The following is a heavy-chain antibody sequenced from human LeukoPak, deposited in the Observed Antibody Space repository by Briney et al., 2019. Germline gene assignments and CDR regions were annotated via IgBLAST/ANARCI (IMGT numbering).Heavy chain of an antibody. Sequence: GGSLRLSCAASGFTFSSYEMIWVRQAPGKGLEWLSYIGSSGSTKYYADSVKGRFTIPRDNAENSLYLQMNSLRAEDTAVYYCATYCSSTSCYRTRYMDVWGQGATVTVSS. CDR2: IGSSGSTK. D-gene: IGHD2-2*01. V-gene: IGHV3-48*03. J-gene: IGHJ6*02. CDR3: ATYCSSTSCYRTRYMDV. CDR1: GFTFSSYE.